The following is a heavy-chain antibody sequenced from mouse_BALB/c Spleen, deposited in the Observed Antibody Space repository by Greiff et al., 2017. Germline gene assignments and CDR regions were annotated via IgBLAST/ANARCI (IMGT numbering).Heavy chain of an antibody. J-gene: IGHJ2*01. CDR3: ARSLYDWYYFDY. V-gene: IGHV5-17*02. CDR2: ISSGSSTI. Sequence: EVHLVESGGGLVQPGGSRKLSCAASGFTFSSFGMHWVRQAPEKGLEWVAYISSGSSTIYYADTVKGRFTISRDNPKNTLFLQMTSLRSEDTAMYYCARSLYDWYYFDYWGQGTTLTVSS. D-gene: IGHD2-3*01. CDR1: GFTFSSFG.